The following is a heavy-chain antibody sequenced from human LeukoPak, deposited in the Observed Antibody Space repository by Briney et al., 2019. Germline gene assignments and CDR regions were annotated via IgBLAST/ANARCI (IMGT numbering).Heavy chain of an antibody. J-gene: IGHJ6*02. CDR2: IIPILGIA. V-gene: IGHV1-69*04. CDR1: GGTFSSYA. CDR3: ARSHHSSGWHGRGYYYYYGMDV. D-gene: IGHD6-19*01. Sequence: SVKVSCKASGGTFSSYAISWVRQAPGQGLEWMGRIIPILGIANYAQKFQGRATITADKSTSTAYMELSSLRSEDTAVYYCARSHHSSGWHGRGYYYYYGMDVWGQGTTVTVSS.